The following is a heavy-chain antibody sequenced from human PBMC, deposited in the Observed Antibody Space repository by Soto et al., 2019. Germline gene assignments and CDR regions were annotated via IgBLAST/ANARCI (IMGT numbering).Heavy chain of an antibody. CDR1: GFTFSDYA. CDR2: ISFDGSNT. Sequence: PGGSLRLSCATSGFTFSDYAMHWVRQAPGQGLEWVAAISFDGSNTYYADSLTGRFTLSRDNSKNTLYLQMDSLRAEDTAVYYCARDPYDNSGSYFNAPFDDWGQGTLVTVSS. V-gene: IGHV3-30*03. CDR3: ARDPYDNSGSYFNAPFDD. D-gene: IGHD3-22*01. J-gene: IGHJ4*02.